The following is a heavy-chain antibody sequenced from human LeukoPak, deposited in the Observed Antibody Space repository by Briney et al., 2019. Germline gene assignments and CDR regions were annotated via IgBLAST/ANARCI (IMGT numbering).Heavy chain of an antibody. V-gene: IGHV1-58*01. CDR2: IVVGSGNT. CDR3: AAAGITMVRGVMPDWFDP. CDR1: GFTFTSSA. D-gene: IGHD3-10*01. Sequence: GTSVKVSCKASGFTFTSSAVQWVRQARGQRLEWIAWIVVGSGNTNYAQKFQERVTITRDMSTSTAYMELSSLRSEDTAVYYCAAAGITMVRGVMPDWFDPWGQGTLVTASS. J-gene: IGHJ5*02.